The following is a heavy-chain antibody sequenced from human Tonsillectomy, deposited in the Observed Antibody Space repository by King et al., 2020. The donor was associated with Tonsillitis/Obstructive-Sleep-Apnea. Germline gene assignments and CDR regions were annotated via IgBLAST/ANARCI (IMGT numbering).Heavy chain of an antibody. V-gene: IGHV1-18*01. CDR2: ISAYNGNR. CDR1: GYTFTSYG. J-gene: IGHJ4*02. Sequence: QLVQSGAEVKKPGASVKVSCKASGYTFTSYGISWVRQAPGQGLEWMGWISAYNGNRNYAQKFQGRVTMTTDTSTSTAYMELRSLRSDDTAVYYCAREPQRGFSGYGLGSQFDYWGQGSLVTVSS. CDR3: AREPQRGFSGYGLGSQFDY. D-gene: IGHD5-12*01.